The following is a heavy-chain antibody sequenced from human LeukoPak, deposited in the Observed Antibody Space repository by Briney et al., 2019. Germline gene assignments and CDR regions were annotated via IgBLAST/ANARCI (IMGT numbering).Heavy chain of an antibody. CDR1: GFTFSSYW. CDR2: INSDGSST. D-gene: IGHD1-26*01. J-gene: IGHJ3*02. Sequence: QPGGSLRLSCAASGFTFSSYWMHWVRQAPGKGLVWVSRINSDGSSTTYADSVKGRFTFSRDNSKNTLYLQMNSLRAEDTAVYYCAKDPIVGATRPHAFDIWGQGTMVTVSS. V-gene: IGHV3-74*01. CDR3: AKDPIVGATRPHAFDI.